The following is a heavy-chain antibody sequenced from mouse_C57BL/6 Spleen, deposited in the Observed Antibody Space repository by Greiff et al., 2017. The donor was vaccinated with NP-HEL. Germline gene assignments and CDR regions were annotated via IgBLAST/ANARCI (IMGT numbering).Heavy chain of an antibody. CDR3: ARTDDYDGYYFDY. D-gene: IGHD2-4*01. Sequence: EVKLVESGGGLVKPGGSLKLSCAASGFTFSSYAMSWVRQTPEKRLEWVATISDGGSYTYYPDNVQGRFTISRDNAKNNLYLQMSHLKSEDTAMYYCARTDDYDGYYFDYWGQGTTLTVSS. CDR1: GFTFSSYA. CDR2: ISDGGSYT. V-gene: IGHV5-4*03. J-gene: IGHJ2*01.